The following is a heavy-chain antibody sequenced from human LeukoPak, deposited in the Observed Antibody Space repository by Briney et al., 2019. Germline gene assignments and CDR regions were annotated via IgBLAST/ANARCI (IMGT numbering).Heavy chain of an antibody. CDR2: ISGGGDST. CDR3: AKVAGSSGGYGGIAFDI. V-gene: IGHV3-23*01. D-gene: IGHD6-19*01. CDR1: EFTFSNYA. Sequence: GGSLRLSCAASEFTFSNYAMSWVRQAPGKGLEWVSAISGGGDSTYYADSVNGRFTISRDNSKNTLYLQMNSLRGEDTALYYCAKVAGSSGGYGGIAFDIWGQRTMVTVSS. J-gene: IGHJ3*02.